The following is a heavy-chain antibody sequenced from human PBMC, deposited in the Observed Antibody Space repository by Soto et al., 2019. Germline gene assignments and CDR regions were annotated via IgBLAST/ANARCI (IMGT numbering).Heavy chain of an antibody. V-gene: IGHV3-23*01. CDR1: GFTFSTYA. Sequence: PVGSLRLSCSTSGFTFSTYAMNWVRQPPGKGLEWVAALSGSGGTTYYADSVRGRFTISRDNSKNTLFLQLNSLRAEDTALYYCAKQRAGYGSGSDTFYFDFWGQGSLVTVSS. CDR2: LSGSGGTT. D-gene: IGHD3-10*01. CDR3: AKQRAGYGSGSDTFYFDF. J-gene: IGHJ4*02.